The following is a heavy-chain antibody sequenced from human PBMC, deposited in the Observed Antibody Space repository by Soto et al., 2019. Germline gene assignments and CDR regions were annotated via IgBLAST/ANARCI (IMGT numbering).Heavy chain of an antibody. CDR1: GYTFTDYY. D-gene: IGHD3-16*01. Sequence: QVQLVQSGAEVKKPGASVKVSCKASGYTFTDYYIHWVRQAPGQGLECVGWLNPNSGGSNYAQKFQGRVTMTRDTSISTAYMELSRLTSDDTAVYYCETLGAGAFDYWGQGTLVTVSS. CDR3: ETLGAGAFDY. CDR2: LNPNSGGS. J-gene: IGHJ4*02. V-gene: IGHV1-2*02.